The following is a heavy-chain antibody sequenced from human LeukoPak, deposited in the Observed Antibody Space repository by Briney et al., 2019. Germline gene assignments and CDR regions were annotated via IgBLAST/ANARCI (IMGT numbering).Heavy chain of an antibody. CDR3: ATSITMVRGVIIGGDWFDP. CDR1: GYTLTELS. D-gene: IGHD3-10*01. J-gene: IGHJ5*02. CDR2: FDPEDGET. V-gene: IGHV1-24*01. Sequence: GASVKVSCKVSGYTLTELSMHWVRQAPGKGLEWMGGFDPEDGETIYAQKFQGRVTMTEDTSTNTAYMELSSLRSEDTAVYYCATSITMVRGVIIGGDWFDPWGQGTLVTVSS.